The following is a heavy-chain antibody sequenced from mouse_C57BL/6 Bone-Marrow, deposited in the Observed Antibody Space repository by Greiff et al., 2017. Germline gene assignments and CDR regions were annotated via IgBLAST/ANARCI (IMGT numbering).Heavy chain of an antibody. CDR1: GFTFSDYY. CDR3: ARDSHYGRGTYAMDY. CDR2: INYDGSST. Sequence: EVMLVESEGGLVQPGSSMKLSCTASGFTFSDYYMAWVRQVPEKGLEWVANINYDGSSTDYLDSLKGRFIISRDNAKNILYLQMSSLKSEDTATYYCARDSHYGRGTYAMDYWGQGTSVTVSS. V-gene: IGHV5-16*01. D-gene: IGHD1-1*01. J-gene: IGHJ4*01.